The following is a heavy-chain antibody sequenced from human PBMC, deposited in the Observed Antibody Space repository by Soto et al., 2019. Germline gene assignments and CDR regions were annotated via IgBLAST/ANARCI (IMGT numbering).Heavy chain of an antibody. V-gene: IGHV3-30-3*01. CDR3: AREDNWNYGYFDY. D-gene: IGHD1-7*01. Sequence: SLRLSCAASGFTFSSYAMHWVRQAPGKGLEWVAVISYDGSNKYYADSVKGRFTISRDNSKNTLYLQMNSLRAEDTAVYYCAREDNWNYGYFDYWGQGTLVTVSS. CDR1: GFTFSSYA. J-gene: IGHJ4*02. CDR2: ISYDGSNK.